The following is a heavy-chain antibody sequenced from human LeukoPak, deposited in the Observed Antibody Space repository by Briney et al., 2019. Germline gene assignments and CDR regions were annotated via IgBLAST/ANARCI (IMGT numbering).Heavy chain of an antibody. CDR2: ISSSSSTI. D-gene: IGHD3-10*01. J-gene: IGHJ4*02. V-gene: IGHV3-48*01. Sequence: PTGGSLRLSCAASGFTFSSYSMNWVRQAPGKGLEWVSYISSSSSTIYYADSVKGRFTISRDNAKNSLYLQMNSLRAEDTAVYYCARGRITMVRGVNFDYWGQGTLVTVSS. CDR3: ARGRITMVRGVNFDY. CDR1: GFTFSSYS.